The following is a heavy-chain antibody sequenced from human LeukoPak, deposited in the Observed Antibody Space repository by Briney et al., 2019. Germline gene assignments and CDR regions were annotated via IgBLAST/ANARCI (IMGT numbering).Heavy chain of an antibody. D-gene: IGHD6-6*01. Sequence: GGSLRLSCAASGFTFSSSAMSWVRQAPGKGLEWVSAISGSGGRTYYADSVEGRFTISRDNSKNTLYLQMNSLRAEDTAVYHCVYIDRSYLAYWHQGTLVNVIS. CDR3: VYIDRSYLAY. CDR1: GFTFSSSA. CDR2: ISGSGGRT. V-gene: IGHV3-23*01. J-gene: IGHJ4*02.